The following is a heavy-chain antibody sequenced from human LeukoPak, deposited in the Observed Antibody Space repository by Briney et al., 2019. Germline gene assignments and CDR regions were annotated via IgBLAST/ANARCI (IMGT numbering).Heavy chain of an antibody. D-gene: IGHD2-15*01. CDR3: ARGVGYCSGGRCPFDY. V-gene: IGHV4-38-2*01. CDR2: IYHSGST. J-gene: IGHJ4*01. Sequence: PSETLSLTCAVSGGSISSGFYWGWIRQPPGKGLEWIGSIYHSGSTYYNPSLESRVTISVDTSKNQFSLKVISVTAADTAVYYCARGVGYCSGGRCPFDYWGRGTQVTVSS. CDR1: GGSISSGFY.